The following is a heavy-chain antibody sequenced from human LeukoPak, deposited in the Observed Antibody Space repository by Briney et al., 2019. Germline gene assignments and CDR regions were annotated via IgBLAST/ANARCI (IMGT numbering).Heavy chain of an antibody. V-gene: IGHV3-23*01. Sequence: GGSLRLSCSASGFTFSNYALSWVRQAPWKGLELVSVISGSGATTDYADSVMGRFTISRDNSKNTLYLQLDSLRAEDTAVYFCAKGLWGAYYYGMDVWGQGTTVTVSS. D-gene: IGHD3-16*01. CDR3: AKGLWGAYYYGMDV. J-gene: IGHJ6*02. CDR1: GFTFSNYA. CDR2: ISGSGATT.